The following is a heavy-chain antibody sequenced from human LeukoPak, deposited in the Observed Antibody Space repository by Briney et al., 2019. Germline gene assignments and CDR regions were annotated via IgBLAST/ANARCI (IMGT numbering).Heavy chain of an antibody. CDR3: ARSYYYYYMDV. CDR2: ISSGGSTI. CDR1: GFTFSMYE. V-gene: IGHV3-48*03. Sequence: GGSLRLSCAGSGFTFSMYEMNWVRQAPRKGLEWVSYISSGGSTISYADSVKGRFTISRDNAKNSLYLQMNSLRAEDTAVYYCARSYYYYYMDVWGKGTTVTVSS. J-gene: IGHJ6*03.